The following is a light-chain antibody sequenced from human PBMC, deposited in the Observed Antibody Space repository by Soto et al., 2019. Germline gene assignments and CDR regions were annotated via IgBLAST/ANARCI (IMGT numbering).Light chain of an antibody. CDR3: SSYTTSNTRQIV. Sequence: QSALTQPASVSGSPGQSITISCTGTRSDVGGYNYVSWYQQHPGKAPKFMIYDVSNRPSGVSNRFSGAKSGNTSSRTISGLQAEDEAEYYCSSYTTSNTRQIVFGTGTKLTVL. J-gene: IGLJ1*01. CDR1: RSDVGGYNY. CDR2: DVS. V-gene: IGLV2-14*01.